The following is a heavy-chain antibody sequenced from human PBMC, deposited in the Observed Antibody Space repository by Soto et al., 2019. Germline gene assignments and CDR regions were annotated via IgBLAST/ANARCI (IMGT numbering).Heavy chain of an antibody. J-gene: IGHJ5*02. V-gene: IGHV4-31*03. CDR3: ARGRCSGGSCYYSDWFDP. Sequence: SETLCITCTFSGGSISSGGYYWSWIRQHPGKGLEWIGYIYYSGSTYYNPSLKSRVTISVDTSKNQFSLKLSSVTAADTAVYYCARGRCSGGSCYYSDWFDPWGQGTLVTVSS. D-gene: IGHD2-15*01. CDR2: IYYSGST. CDR1: GGSISSGGYY.